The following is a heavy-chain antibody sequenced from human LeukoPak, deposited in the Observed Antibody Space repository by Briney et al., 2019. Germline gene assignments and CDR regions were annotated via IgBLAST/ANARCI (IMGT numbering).Heavy chain of an antibody. CDR3: ARVGLRDWYFDL. CDR1: GFTFSSYG. J-gene: IGHJ2*01. D-gene: IGHD5-12*01. CDR2: ISSSSSYI. V-gene: IGHV3-21*01. Sequence: GGSLRLSCAASGFTFSSYGMNWVRQAPGKGLEWVSSISSSSSYIYYADSVKGRFTISRDNAKNSLYLQMNSLRAEDTAVYYCARVGLRDWYFDLWGRGTLVTVSS.